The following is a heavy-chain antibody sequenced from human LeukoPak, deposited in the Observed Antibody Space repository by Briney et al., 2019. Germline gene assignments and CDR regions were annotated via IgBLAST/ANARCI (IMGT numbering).Heavy chain of an antibody. J-gene: IGHJ4*02. CDR2: ISISGGAI. V-gene: IGHV3-11*04. CDR3: ARVGQFDS. CDR1: GFTFTDYW. Sequence: GGSLRLSCAASGFTFTDYWKSWIRQAPGKGLEWISYISISGGAIYYAESVKGRFTISRDNAKSSLYLQMNSLRGEDTAVYYCARVGQFDSWGQGTLVTVSS.